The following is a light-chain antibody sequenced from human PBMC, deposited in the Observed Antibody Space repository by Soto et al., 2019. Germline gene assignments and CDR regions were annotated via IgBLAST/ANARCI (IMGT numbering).Light chain of an antibody. V-gene: IGKV1-6*01. CDR3: LQDYNYPRT. CDR2: GAS. J-gene: IGKJ1*01. Sequence: AIEMTQSPSSLSAAVGDRVTITCRASQGIGNELGWYQQKPGKAPKLLIYGASRLQSGVPSRFSGSGSGTNFPLAISSLQPEDFATYFCLQDYNYPRTFGQGTRVGIK. CDR1: QGIGNE.